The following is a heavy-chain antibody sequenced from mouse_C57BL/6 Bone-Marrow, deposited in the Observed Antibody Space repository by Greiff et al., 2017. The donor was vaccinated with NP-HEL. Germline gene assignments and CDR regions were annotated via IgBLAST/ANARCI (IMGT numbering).Heavy chain of an antibody. CDR3: ARSGGNPPMDY. CDR1: GYTFTSYW. CDR2: IDPSDSYT. J-gene: IGHJ4*01. Sequence: QVQLQQPGAELVMPGASVKLSCKASGYTFTSYWMHWVKQRPGQGLEWIGEIDPSDSYTNYNQKFTGKSTLTVDKSSSTAYMQLSSLTAEDSAVYYCARSGGNPPMDYWGQGTSVTVSS. V-gene: IGHV1-69*01. D-gene: IGHD1-1*02.